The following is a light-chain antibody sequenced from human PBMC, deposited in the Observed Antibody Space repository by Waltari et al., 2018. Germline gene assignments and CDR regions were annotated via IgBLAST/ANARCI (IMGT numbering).Light chain of an antibody. CDR1: QSLLYSSNNRNY. CDR2: WAS. CDR3: QQFLATPLT. Sequence: DIVMTQSPDSLAVSLGERATINCKSSQSLLYSSNNRNYLVWYQQKPGHPPKVVVNWASTRASGVPDRFSGSGSGTDFTLTISSLQAEDVAVYYCQQFLATPLTFGGGTKVEIK. J-gene: IGKJ4*01. V-gene: IGKV4-1*01.